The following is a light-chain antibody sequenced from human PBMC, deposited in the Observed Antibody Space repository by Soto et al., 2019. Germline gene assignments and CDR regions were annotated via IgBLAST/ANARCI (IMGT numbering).Light chain of an antibody. CDR2: TND. CDR1: SSTMGSNT. V-gene: IGLV1-44*01. Sequence: QSVLTQPPSASGTPGQTVTISCYGSSSTMGSNTVHWFQQFPGTAPKLLIYTNDQRPSGVPDRFSGSNSGTSASLAISGLQSEDEADYYCEVWDYSLNGHVFGAGTKVTVL. J-gene: IGLJ1*01. CDR3: EVWDYSLNGHV.